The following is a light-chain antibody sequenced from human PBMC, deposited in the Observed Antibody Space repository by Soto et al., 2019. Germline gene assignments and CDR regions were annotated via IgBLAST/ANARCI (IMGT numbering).Light chain of an antibody. V-gene: IGKV3-20*01. J-gene: IGKJ5*01. CDR1: QSVSSSY. CDR3: QQYGSSPRIT. CDR2: GAS. Sequence: EIALTQSPGTLSLSPGERDTLSCRASQSVSSSYLAWYQQKPGQAPRLLIYGASSRATGIPDRFSGSGSGTDFALTISRLEPEVFAEYYCQQYGSSPRITFGQGTRLEI.